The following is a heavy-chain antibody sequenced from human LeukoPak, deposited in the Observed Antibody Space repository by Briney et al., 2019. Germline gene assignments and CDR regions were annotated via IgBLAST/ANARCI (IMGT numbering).Heavy chain of an antibody. D-gene: IGHD3-16*01. CDR2: INNSGST. Sequence: KPSETLSLTCAVYGASFSDSYWSWIRQSPEKGLDWIGEINNSGSTSYNPSLNSRVIMSVDRSKNQCSLRLTSVTAADTAVYYCARGRYGPRLGNWGQGTLVTVSS. V-gene: IGHV4-34*01. CDR3: ARGRYGPRLGN. CDR1: GASFSDSY. J-gene: IGHJ4*02.